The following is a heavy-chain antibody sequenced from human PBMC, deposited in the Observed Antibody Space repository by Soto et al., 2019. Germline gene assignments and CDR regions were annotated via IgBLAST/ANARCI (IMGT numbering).Heavy chain of an antibody. Sequence: SETLSRTCTLPGASVSSYYWSWIRQPPGKGLEWIGYVYYTGSTLYNPSLESRVTVSLDTSKNQFSLKLSSVTAADTAVYYCATGGASSKPFDYWGQGALVTVS. CDR2: VYYTGST. D-gene: IGHD2-15*01. CDR1: GASVSSYY. V-gene: IGHV4-59*02. J-gene: IGHJ4*02. CDR3: ATGGASSKPFDY.